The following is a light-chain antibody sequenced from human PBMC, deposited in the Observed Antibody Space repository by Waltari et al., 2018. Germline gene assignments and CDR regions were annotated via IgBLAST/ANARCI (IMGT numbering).Light chain of an antibody. CDR2: DAS. Sequence: EIVLTQSPATLSVSPGERATLSCWASQSIRSTLAWYQQKPGQAPRLLIYDASTRATGIPVRFSGSGSGTYFNLTISSLQSEDFAVYYCQQYTNWPLTFGGGTKVEI. J-gene: IGKJ4*01. CDR3: QQYTNWPLT. V-gene: IGKV3D-15*01. CDR1: QSIRST.